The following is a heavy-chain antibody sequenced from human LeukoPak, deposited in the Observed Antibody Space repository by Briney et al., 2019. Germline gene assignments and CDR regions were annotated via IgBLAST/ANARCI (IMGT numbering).Heavy chain of an antibody. Sequence: GASVKVSCKASGYTFTSYYMHWVRQAPGQGLEWMGIINPSGGSTSYAQKFQGRVTMTRDMSTSTVYMELSSLRSEDTAVYYCASPMGYHDAFDIWGQGTMVTVSS. CDR2: INPSGGST. V-gene: IGHV1-46*01. J-gene: IGHJ3*02. CDR1: GYTFTSYY. D-gene: IGHD3-16*02. CDR3: ASPMGYHDAFDI.